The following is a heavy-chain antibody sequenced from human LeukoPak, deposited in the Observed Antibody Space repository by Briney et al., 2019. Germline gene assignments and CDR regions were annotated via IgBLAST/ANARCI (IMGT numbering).Heavy chain of an antibody. J-gene: IGHJ4*02. CDR1: GFTFSDYY. CDR3: AREDDSSGYYCVMDY. D-gene: IGHD3-22*01. V-gene: IGHV3-11*05. CDR2: ISSSSSYT. Sequence: PGGSLRLSCAASGFTFSDYYMSWIRQAPGKGLEWVSYISSSSSYTNYADSVKGRFTISRDNAKNLLYLQMNSLRAEDTAVYYCAREDDSSGYYCVMDYWGQGTLVTVSS.